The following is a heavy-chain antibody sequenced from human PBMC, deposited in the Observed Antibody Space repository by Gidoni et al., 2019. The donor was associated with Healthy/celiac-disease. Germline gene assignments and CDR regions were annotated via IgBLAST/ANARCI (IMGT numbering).Heavy chain of an antibody. J-gene: IGHJ5*02. Sequence: QVQLVQSGAEVKKPGASVKVSCKASGYTFTSYGISWVRQAPGQGLEWMGWISAYNGNTNYAQKLQGRVTTTTDTSTSTAYMELRSLRSDDTAVYYCARDGKDIVVVVAAITWFDPWGQGTLVTVSS. CDR1: GYTFTSYG. V-gene: IGHV1-18*01. CDR3: ARDGKDIVVVVAAITWFDP. D-gene: IGHD2-15*01. CDR2: ISAYNGNT.